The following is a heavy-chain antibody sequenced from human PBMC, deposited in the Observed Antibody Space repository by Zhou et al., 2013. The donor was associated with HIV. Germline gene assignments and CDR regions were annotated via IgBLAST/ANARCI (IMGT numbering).Heavy chain of an antibody. Sequence: LVQSGAEVKKPGASVKVSCKASGYTFTSYGISWVRQAPGQGLEWMGWISGYNGNTNYAQKLQGRVTMTTDTSTSTAYMELRSLRSDDTAVYYCARDPGVVAATPFYYYGMDVWGQGTTVTVSS. V-gene: IGHV1-18*01. CDR2: ISGYNGNT. J-gene: IGHJ6*02. CDR1: GYTFTSYG. D-gene: IGHD2-15*01. CDR3: ARDPGVVAATPFYYYGMDV.